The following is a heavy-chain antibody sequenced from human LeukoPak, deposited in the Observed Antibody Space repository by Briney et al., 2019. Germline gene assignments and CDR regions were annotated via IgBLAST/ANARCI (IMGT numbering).Heavy chain of an antibody. Sequence: SETLSLTCTVSGYSISSGYYWGWIRQPPGKGLEWIGSLYHSGSTYYNPSPKSRVTISVDTSKNQFSLKLTFVTAADTAVYYCARGRDGYNFPDYWGQGTLVTVSS. D-gene: IGHD5-24*01. CDR3: ARGRDGYNFPDY. V-gene: IGHV4-38-2*02. CDR1: GYSISSGYY. CDR2: LYHSGST. J-gene: IGHJ4*02.